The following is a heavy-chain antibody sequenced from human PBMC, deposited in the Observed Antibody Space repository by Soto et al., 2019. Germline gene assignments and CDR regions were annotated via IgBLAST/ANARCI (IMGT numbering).Heavy chain of an antibody. CDR2: IYYSGST. CDR1: GGSISSGGYY. V-gene: IGHV4-31*03. D-gene: IGHD1-1*01. Sequence: SETLSLTCTVSGGSISSGGYYWSWIRQHPGKGLEWIGYIYYSGSTYYNPSLKSRVTISVDTSKNQFSLKLSSVTAADTAVYYCARAYELDHRPGFDYWGQGTLVTVSS. J-gene: IGHJ4*02. CDR3: ARAYELDHRPGFDY.